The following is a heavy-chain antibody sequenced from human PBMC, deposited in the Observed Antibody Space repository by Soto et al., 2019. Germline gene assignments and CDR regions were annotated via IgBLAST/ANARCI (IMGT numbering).Heavy chain of an antibody. CDR2: MNPNSGNT. J-gene: IGHJ6*03. D-gene: IGHD2-2*02. Sequence: QVQLVQSGAEVKKPGASVKVSCKASGYTFTSYDINWVRQATGQGLEWMGWMNPNSGNTGYAQKLQGRVTMTRNTSISTAYMELSSLRSEDTAVYYCAREILGYCSSTSCYSGYYYYYYMDVWGKGTTVTVSS. CDR1: GYTFTSYD. V-gene: IGHV1-8*01. CDR3: AREILGYCSSTSCYSGYYYYYYMDV.